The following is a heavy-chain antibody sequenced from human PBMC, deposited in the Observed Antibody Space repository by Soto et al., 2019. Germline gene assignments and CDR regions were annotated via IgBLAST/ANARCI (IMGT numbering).Heavy chain of an antibody. CDR1: GFTFSSYW. V-gene: IGHV3-74*01. D-gene: IGHD6-13*01. CDR2: INSDGSST. CDR3: AREIAAAGTCFDY. Sequence: EVQLVESGGGLVQPGGSLRLSCAASGFTFSSYWMHWVRQAPGKGLVWVSRINSDGSSTSYAASVKGRFTISRDNAKNTLYLQMNSLRAEDTAVYYCAREIAAAGTCFDYWGQGTLVTVSS. J-gene: IGHJ4*02.